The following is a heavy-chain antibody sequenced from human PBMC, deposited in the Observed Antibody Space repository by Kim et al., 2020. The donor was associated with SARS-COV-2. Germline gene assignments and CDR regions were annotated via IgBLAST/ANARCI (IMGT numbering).Heavy chain of an antibody. D-gene: IGHD3-10*01. J-gene: IGHJ4*02. V-gene: IGHV3-23*01. Sequence: GGSLRLSCAASGFTFSSFAMTWVRQLPGKGLEWVSVINGDGGLTFYADSVKGRFTISRDNSKNTLYLQMNSLRADDTAVYYCAKGFHYGSGDMPNYFDYWGQGTLVTVSS. CDR1: GFTFSSFA. CDR2: INGDGGLT. CDR3: AKGFHYGSGDMPNYFDY.